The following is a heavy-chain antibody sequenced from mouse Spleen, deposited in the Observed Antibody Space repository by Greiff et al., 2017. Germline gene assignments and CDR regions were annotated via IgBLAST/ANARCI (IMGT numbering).Heavy chain of an antibody. CDR1: GYTFTDYY. CDR3: ARYGYPDY. V-gene: IGHV1-19*01. Sequence: EVKLLQSGPVLVQPGASVKLSCTASGYTFTDYYMNWVQQSHGKGLEWIGDINPYNGGTSYNQKFKGKATLTVDKSYNTAYMELNSLTSEDSAVYYCARYGYPDYWGPGTTRPGSS. J-gene: IGHJ2*01. D-gene: IGHD1-2*01. CDR2: INPYNGGT.